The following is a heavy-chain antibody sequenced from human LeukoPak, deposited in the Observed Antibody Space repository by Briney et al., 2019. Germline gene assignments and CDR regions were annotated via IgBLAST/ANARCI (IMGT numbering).Heavy chain of an antibody. V-gene: IGHV3-53*01. J-gene: IGHJ4*02. D-gene: IGHD5-24*01. CDR2: IYSGGST. CDR1: GFTVSSNY. CDR3: TRLRDGYDSDY. Sequence: GGSLRLSCAASGFTVSSNYMSWVRQAPGKGLEWVSVIYSGGSTYYADSVKGRFTISRDNSKNTLYLQMNTLRAEDTAMYYCTRLRDGYDSDYWGQGTLVTVSS.